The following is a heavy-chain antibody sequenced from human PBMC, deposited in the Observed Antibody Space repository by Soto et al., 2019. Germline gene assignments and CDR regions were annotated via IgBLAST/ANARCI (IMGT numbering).Heavy chain of an antibody. CDR3: AKDSGGHYYDHFDQ. CDR2: ISYDGSSK. J-gene: IGHJ4*02. V-gene: IGHV3-30*18. CDR1: GFTFNSYG. Sequence: QMQLVESGGGVVQPGTSLRLSCAASGFTFNSYGMHWIRQAPGKGLEWLSVISYDGSSKYYADSVKGRFTISRDNSKNMVYLQMNSLRAEDTAVYYWAKDSGGHYYDHFDQWGQGTLVTVSS. D-gene: IGHD3-22*01.